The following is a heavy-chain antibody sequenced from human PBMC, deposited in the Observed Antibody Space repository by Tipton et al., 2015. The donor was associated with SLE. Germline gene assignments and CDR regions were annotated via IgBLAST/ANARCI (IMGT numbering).Heavy chain of an antibody. J-gene: IGHJ3*01. V-gene: IGHV3-11*04. CDR2: ISSNGGTI. Sequence: SLRLSFAASGFTFSDFYMSWIRQAPGKGLEWLSYISSNGGTIYYADSVKGRFTVSRDNAKNSLYLQMDSLRVEDTAVYYCARETYYYASGNWGQGTMVTVSS. CDR3: ARETYYYASGN. CDR1: GFTFSDFY. D-gene: IGHD3-10*01.